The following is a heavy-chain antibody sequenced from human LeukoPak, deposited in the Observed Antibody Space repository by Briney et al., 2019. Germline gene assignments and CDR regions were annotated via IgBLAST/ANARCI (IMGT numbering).Heavy chain of an antibody. CDR2: ISSSSSYI. CDR3: ARGGNWNDVVY. V-gene: IGHV3-21*01. Sequence: GGSLRLSCAASGFTFSSYSMNRVRQAPGKGLEWVSSISSSSSYIYYADSVKGRFTISRDNAKNSLYLQMNSLRAEDTAVYYCARGGNWNDVVYWGQGTLVTVSS. CDR1: GFTFSSYS. J-gene: IGHJ4*02. D-gene: IGHD1-1*01.